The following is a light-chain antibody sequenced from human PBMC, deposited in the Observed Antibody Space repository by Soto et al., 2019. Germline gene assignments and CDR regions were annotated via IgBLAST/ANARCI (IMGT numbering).Light chain of an antibody. Sequence: DIQMTQFPSALSASVGDRVTITCQASQALINYLNWYQQKPGKAPDLLIYDASNLERGVPSRFSGSGFGTDFSFTISSLQPEDIATYYCQQYDNLLLTFGGGTKVDIK. CDR1: QALINY. V-gene: IGKV1-33*01. CDR3: QQYDNLLLT. CDR2: DAS. J-gene: IGKJ4*01.